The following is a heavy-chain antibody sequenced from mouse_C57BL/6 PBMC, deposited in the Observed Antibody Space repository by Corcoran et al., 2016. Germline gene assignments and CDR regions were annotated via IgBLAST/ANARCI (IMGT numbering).Heavy chain of an antibody. D-gene: IGHD2-1*01. V-gene: IGHV3-6*01. J-gene: IGHJ4*01. CDR3: AREGGNYPIYYAMDY. CDR2: ISYDGSN. CDR1: GYSITSGYY. Sequence: DVQLQASGPGLVQPSQSLSLPSSVTGYSITSGYYWNWIRQFPGNKLEWMGYISYDGSNNYNPSLKNRISITRDTSKNQFFLKLNSVTTEDTATYYCAREGGNYPIYYAMDYWGQGTSVTVSS.